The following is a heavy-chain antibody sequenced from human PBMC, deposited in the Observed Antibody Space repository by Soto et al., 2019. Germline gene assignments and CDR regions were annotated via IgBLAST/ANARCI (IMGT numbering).Heavy chain of an antibody. V-gene: IGHV3-74*01. Sequence: GGSLRLSCAASGFTFSSYWMHWVRQAPGKGPVWVSRINSDGSSTSYADSVKGRFTISRDNAKNTVFLQMNSLRVEDTAVYYCARGKIGYLTFDYWGQGTLVTVSS. J-gene: IGHJ4*02. CDR1: GFTFSSYW. D-gene: IGHD5-18*01. CDR3: ARGKIGYLTFDY. CDR2: INSDGSST.